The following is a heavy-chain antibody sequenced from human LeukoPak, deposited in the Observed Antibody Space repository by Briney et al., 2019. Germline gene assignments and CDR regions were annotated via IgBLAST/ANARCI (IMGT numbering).Heavy chain of an antibody. J-gene: IGHJ4*02. CDR2: IRYDGSSE. Sequence: PGGSLRLSCAASGFTFSNYGMHWVRQAPGKGLQWVAFIRYDGSSEQYADSVKGRFTISRDNSKNTLYLQMNSLRAEDTAVYYCALRGFGQRKEHDDWGQGTLVTVSS. CDR3: ALRGFGQRKEHDD. V-gene: IGHV3-30*02. D-gene: IGHD3-10*01. CDR1: GFTFSNYG.